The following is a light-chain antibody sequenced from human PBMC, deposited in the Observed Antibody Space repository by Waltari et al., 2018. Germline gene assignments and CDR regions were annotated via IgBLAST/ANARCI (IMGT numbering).Light chain of an antibody. V-gene: IGLV2-14*03. CDR2: DVS. CDR3: SSYISSSTLEL. CDR1: STAVGGYNY. Sequence: QSALTQPASVSGSPGQSTTLSCTGTSTAVGGYNYVSCYQQHPGKAPKLLIYDVSNRPSGVSNRFSVSKSVNTASLTISGLHAEDEADYYCSSYISSSTLELFGGVTSLTVL. J-gene: IGLJ2*01.